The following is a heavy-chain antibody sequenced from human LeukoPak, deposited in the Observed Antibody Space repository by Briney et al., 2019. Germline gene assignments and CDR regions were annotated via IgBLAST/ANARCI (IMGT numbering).Heavy chain of an antibody. CDR2: IWYDGSNK. D-gene: IGHD1-1*01. V-gene: IGHV3-33*08. CDR1: GFTFDDYA. J-gene: IGHJ6*02. Sequence: GRSLRLSCAASGFTFDDYAMHWVRQAPGKGLEWVAVIWYDGSNKYYADSVKGRFTISRDNSKNTLYLQMNSLRAEDTAVYYCARVRLGTPYYYYYGMDVWGQGTTVTVSS. CDR3: ARVRLGTPYYYYYGMDV.